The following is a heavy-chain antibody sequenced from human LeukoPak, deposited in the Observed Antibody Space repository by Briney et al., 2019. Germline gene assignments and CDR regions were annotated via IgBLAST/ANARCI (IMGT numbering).Heavy chain of an antibody. CDR3: ARRFSSSWYWFDP. CDR2: IYPGDSET. D-gene: IGHD6-13*01. CDR1: GYSFTSYW. J-gene: IGHJ5*02. Sequence: HGESLKISCKGSGYSFTSYWIGWVRQMPGKGLEWMGIIYPGDSETRYSPSFQGQVTISADKSISTAYLQWRSLKASDTAMYYCARRFSSSWYWFDPWGQGALVTVSS. V-gene: IGHV5-51*01.